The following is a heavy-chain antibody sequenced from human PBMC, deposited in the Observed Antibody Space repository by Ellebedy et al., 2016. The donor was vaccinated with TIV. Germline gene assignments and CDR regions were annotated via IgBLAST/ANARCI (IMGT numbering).Heavy chain of an antibody. Sequence: AASVQVSCKASAYSFTGYYIHWVRQDPGQGLEWLVWINPARGATTYPQSFPVRVSMTRDTSTSTAYMELSGLTSDDTAIYYGEKDRFPYYDSSGTTGYFDCWGQGTLVTVSS. V-gene: IGHV1-2*02. CDR3: EKDRFPYYDSSGTTGYFDC. CDR2: INPARGAT. D-gene: IGHD3-22*01. CDR1: AYSFTGYY. J-gene: IGHJ4*02.